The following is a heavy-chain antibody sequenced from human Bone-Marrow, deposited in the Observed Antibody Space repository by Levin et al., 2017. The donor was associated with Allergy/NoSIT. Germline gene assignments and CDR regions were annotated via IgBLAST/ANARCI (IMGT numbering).Heavy chain of an antibody. CDR1: GFTFSSYA. V-gene: IGHV3-30-3*01. CDR3: ARDKGIAARPSAFDI. D-gene: IGHD6-6*01. J-gene: IGHJ3*02. Sequence: GESLKISCAASGFTFSSYAMHWVRQAPGKGLEWVAVISYDGSNKYYADSVKGRFTISRDNSKNTLYLQMNSLRAEDTAVYYCARDKGIAARPSAFDIWGQGTMVTVSS. CDR2: ISYDGSNK.